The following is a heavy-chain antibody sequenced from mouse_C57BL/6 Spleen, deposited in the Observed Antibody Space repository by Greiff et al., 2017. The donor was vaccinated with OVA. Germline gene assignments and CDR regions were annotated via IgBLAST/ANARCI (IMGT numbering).Heavy chain of an antibody. CDR1: GYTFASYW. CDR3: ARWNFLTTVVAPFDY. D-gene: IGHD1-1*01. Sequence: QVQLQQSGAELAKPGASVKLSCKASGYTFASYWMHWVKQRPGQGLEWIGYINPSSGYTKYNQKFKDKATLTADKSSSTAYMQLSNLTYQNSAVYDCARWNFLTTVVAPFDYWGQGTTLTVAS. J-gene: IGHJ2*01. V-gene: IGHV1-7*01. CDR2: INPSSGYT.